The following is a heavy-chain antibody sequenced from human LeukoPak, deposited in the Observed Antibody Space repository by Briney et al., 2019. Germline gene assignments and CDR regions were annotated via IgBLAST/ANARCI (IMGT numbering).Heavy chain of an antibody. CDR1: GFLVSSNY. Sequence: PGGSLRLSCAASGFLVSSNYMSWVRQAPGKGLESVSIIYSGGSTYYADSVKGRFTISRDNSKNTLFLQMNSLRPEDTAVYYCARADQGLDYWGQGTLVTVSS. CDR3: ARADQGLDY. V-gene: IGHV3-66*02. CDR2: IYSGGST. J-gene: IGHJ4*02.